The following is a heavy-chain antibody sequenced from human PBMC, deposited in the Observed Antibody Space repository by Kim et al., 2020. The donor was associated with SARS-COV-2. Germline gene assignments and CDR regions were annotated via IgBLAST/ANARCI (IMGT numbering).Heavy chain of an antibody. CDR2: LSWNSGVI. J-gene: IGHJ3*02. V-gene: IGHV3-9*01. Sequence: GGSLRLSCAASGFTFGDFAMHWVRQVPGKGLEWVSGLSWNSGVIGYADSVKGRFTISRHNAENSLYVQMNSLRAEDTALYYCAKDLVSSSFRAFHIWGRGTMVTVSS. CDR1: GFTFGDFA. D-gene: IGHD6-6*01. CDR3: AKDLVSSSFRAFHI.